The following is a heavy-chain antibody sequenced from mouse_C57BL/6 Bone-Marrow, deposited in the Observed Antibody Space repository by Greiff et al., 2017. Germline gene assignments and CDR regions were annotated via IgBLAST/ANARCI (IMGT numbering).Heavy chain of an antibody. CDR1: GYTFTSYG. V-gene: IGHV1-81*01. CDR3: ARRGKGYYGVAY. Sequence: QVQLQQSGAELARPGASVKLSCKASGYTFTSYGIRWVKQSTGQGLEWIGEIYPRSGNTYYNEKFKGKATLTADKSSSTEYMELSSLTSEDAAVYFCARRGKGYYGVAYGGQGTLVTVSA. CDR2: IYPRSGNT. D-gene: IGHD1-1*01. J-gene: IGHJ3*01.